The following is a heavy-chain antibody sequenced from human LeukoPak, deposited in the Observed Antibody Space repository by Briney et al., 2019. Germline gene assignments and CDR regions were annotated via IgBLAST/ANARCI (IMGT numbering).Heavy chain of an antibody. CDR2: TDSAGNT. CDR1: GFTVANTY. D-gene: IGHD2-2*02. J-gene: IGHJ5*01. Sequence: GGSLRLSCAASGFTVANTYMAWVRQAPGKGLDWVSVTDSAGNTYYADSVKGRFTMSRDTSENTLYLQMNSLKSEDTATYYSARDAYTTNWFYYWGQGTLVTVSS. V-gene: IGHV3-53*05. CDR3: ARDAYTTNWFYY.